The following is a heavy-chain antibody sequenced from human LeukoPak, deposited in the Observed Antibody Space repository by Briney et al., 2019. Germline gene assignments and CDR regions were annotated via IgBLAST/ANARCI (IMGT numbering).Heavy chain of an antibody. D-gene: IGHD6-19*01. CDR1: GFTVSSNY. Sequence: PGGSLRLSCAASGFTVSSNYMSWVRQAPGKGLEWVSVIYSGGSTYYADSVKGRFTISRDNSKNTLYLQMNSLRAEDTAVYYCAGDIRAVAGDDAFDIWGKGKMVTVSS. CDR2: IYSGGST. CDR3: AGDIRAVAGDDAFDI. J-gene: IGHJ3*02. V-gene: IGHV3-66*01.